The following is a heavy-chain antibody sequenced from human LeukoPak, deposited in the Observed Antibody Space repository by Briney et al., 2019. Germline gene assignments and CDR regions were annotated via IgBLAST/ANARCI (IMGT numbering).Heavy chain of an antibody. CDR1: GGTFSSYA. D-gene: IGHD6-19*01. J-gene: IGHJ6*03. CDR2: IIPIFGTA. V-gene: IGHV1-69*05. Sequence: SVKVSCKASGGTFSSYAISWVRQAPGQGLEWMGRIIPIFGTANYAQKFQGRVTITTDESTSTAYMELSSLRSEDTAVYYCARDPYSSGWYSSYYYYYMDVWGKGTTVTVS. CDR3: ARDPYSSGWYSSYYYYYMDV.